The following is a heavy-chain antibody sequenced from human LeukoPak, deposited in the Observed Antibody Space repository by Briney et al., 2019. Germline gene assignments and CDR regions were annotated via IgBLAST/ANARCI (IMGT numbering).Heavy chain of an antibody. CDR2: IYSGGST. CDR1: EFSFSSYW. D-gene: IGHD5-24*01. V-gene: IGHV3-66*01. J-gene: IGHJ4*02. CDR3: ARGTADGYLDY. Sequence: GGSLRLSCAASEFSFSSYWMTWVRQAPGKGLEWVSVIYSGGSTYYADSVKGRFTISRDNSKNTLYLQMNSLRAEDTAVYYCARGTADGYLDYWGQGTLVTVSS.